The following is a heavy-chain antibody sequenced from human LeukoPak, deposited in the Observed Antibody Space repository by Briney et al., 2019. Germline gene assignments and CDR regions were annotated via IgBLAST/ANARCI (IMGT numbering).Heavy chain of an antibody. J-gene: IGHJ6*03. D-gene: IGHD2-2*01. CDR2: INHSGST. Sequence: PSETLSLTCAVYGGSFSGCYWSWIRQPPGKGLEWIGEINHSGSTNYNPSLKSRVTISVDTSKNQFSLKLSSVTAADTAVYYCRGYCSSTSCLPQARYYYYYYMDVWGKGTTVTVSS. CDR1: GGSFSGCY. CDR3: RGYCSSTSCLPQARYYYYYYMDV. V-gene: IGHV4-34*01.